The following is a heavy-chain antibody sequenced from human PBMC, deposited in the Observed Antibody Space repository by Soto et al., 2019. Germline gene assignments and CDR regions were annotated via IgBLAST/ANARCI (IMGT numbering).Heavy chain of an antibody. J-gene: IGHJ6*02. CDR3: TRGYCSSYSCYGAAMDV. D-gene: IGHD2-2*01. CDR1: GFTFSSYG. V-gene: IGHV3-30*03. Sequence: GGSLRLSCAASGFTFSSYGMHWVRQAPGKGLEWVAVISYDGSNKYYADSVKGRFTISRDNSNNMLYLEMNRLRAEDTAIYYCTRGYCSSYSCYGAAMDVWGQGTTVTVSS. CDR2: ISYDGSNK.